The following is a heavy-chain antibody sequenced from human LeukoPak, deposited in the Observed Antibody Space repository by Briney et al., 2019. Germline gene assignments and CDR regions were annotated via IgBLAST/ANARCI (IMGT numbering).Heavy chain of an antibody. CDR2: IWYDGSNK. CDR1: GFTFSSYG. V-gene: IGHV3-33*06. J-gene: IGHJ4*02. CDR3: AKDQCSTSGCYAGGGY. Sequence: GRSLRLSCAASGFTFSSYGMHWVRQAPGKGLEWVAVIWYDGSNKYYADSVKGRFTISRDNSKNTLYLQMNSLRAEDSAVYYCAKDQCSTSGCYAGGGYWGQGTLVTVSS. D-gene: IGHD2-2*01.